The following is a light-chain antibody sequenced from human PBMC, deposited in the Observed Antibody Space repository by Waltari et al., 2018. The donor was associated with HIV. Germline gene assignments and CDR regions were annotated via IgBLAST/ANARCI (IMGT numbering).Light chain of an antibody. CDR1: QDINKY. CDR3: QQYEKLPLT. J-gene: IGKJ3*01. Sequence: IQVTQSPSSLSASVGDRVTITCQASQDINKYLNWYQQRLGNAPKLLIYDASNLETGVPSRFSGAGSGTEFTFNISSLQPEDVATYYCQQYEKLPLTFGEGTRVDIK. CDR2: DAS. V-gene: IGKV1-33*01.